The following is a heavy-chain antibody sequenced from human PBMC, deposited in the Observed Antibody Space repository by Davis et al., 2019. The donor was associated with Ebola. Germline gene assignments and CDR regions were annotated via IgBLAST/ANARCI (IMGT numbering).Heavy chain of an antibody. CDR2: IYSAGTT. CDR3: ARQPLWFGQNYFEY. D-gene: IGHD3-10*01. CDR1: GFTASSNY. J-gene: IGHJ4*02. V-gene: IGHV3-53*01. Sequence: PGGSLRLSCAASGFTASSNYMSWVRQAPGKGLEWVSVIYSAGTTYYADSVKGRFTISRDNSKNTLYLQMNSLRAEDTAVYYCARQPLWFGQNYFEYWGQGTLVTVSS.